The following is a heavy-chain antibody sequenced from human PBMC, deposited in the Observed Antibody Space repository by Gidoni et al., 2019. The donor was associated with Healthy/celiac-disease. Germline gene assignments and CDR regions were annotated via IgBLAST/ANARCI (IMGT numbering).Heavy chain of an antibody. CDR1: GFTFSSYA. Sequence: QVQLVESGGGVVQPGRSLRLSCAASGFTFSSYALHWVRQAPGKGLEWVAVISYDGSNKYYADSVKGRFTISRDNSKNTLYLQMNSLRAEDTAVYYCARDFDIVVVPAAWFYGMDVWGQGTTVTVSS. D-gene: IGHD2-2*01. CDR2: ISYDGSNK. CDR3: ARDFDIVVVPAAWFYGMDV. J-gene: IGHJ6*02. V-gene: IGHV3-30*01.